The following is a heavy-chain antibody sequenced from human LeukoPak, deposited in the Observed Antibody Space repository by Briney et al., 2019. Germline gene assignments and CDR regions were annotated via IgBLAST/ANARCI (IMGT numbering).Heavy chain of an antibody. D-gene: IGHD6-13*01. CDR2: MNPNSGNT. V-gene: IGHV1-8*03. J-gene: IGHJ4*02. CDR3: ARGLSIAAAGNYFDY. CDR1: RYTFTSYD. Sequence: ASVKVSCKASRYTFTSYDINWVRQATGQGLEWMGWMNPNSGNTGYAQKFQGRVTITRNTSISTAYMELSSLRSEDTAVYYCARGLSIAAAGNYFDYWGQGTLVTVSS.